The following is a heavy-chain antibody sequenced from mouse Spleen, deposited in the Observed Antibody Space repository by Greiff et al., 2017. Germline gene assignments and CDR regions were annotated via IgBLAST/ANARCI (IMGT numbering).Heavy chain of an antibody. Sequence: QVQLQQSGAELMQPGASVKISCKATGYTFSSYWIEWVKQRPGHGLEWIGEILPGSGSTNYNEKFKGKATFTADTSSNTAYMQLSSLTSEDSAVYYCARDYDYDKRYYDVWGAGTTVTVSS. D-gene: IGHD2-4*01. CDR3: ARDYDYDKRYYDV. CDR1: GYTFSSYW. CDR2: ILPGSGST. V-gene: IGHV1-9*01. J-gene: IGHJ1*01.